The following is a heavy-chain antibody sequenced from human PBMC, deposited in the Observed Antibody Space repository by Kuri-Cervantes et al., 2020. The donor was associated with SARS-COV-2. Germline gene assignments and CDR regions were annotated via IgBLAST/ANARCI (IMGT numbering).Heavy chain of an antibody. V-gene: IGHV1-18*01. D-gene: IGHD2-8*01. Sequence: ASVKVSCKASGYTFTSYGISWVRQAPGQGLEWMGWISAYNGNTNYAQKLQGRVTMTTDTSTSTAYMELRSLRSDGTAVYYCARDPPPDIVLMVYAIPGGMDVWGQGTTVTVSS. CDR1: GYTFTSYG. CDR2: ISAYNGNT. CDR3: ARDPPPDIVLMVYAIPGGMDV. J-gene: IGHJ6*02.